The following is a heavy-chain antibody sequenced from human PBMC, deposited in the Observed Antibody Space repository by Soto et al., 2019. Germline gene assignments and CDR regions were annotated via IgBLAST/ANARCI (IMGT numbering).Heavy chain of an antibody. V-gene: IGHV3-48*03. CDR1: GFTFSSYE. Sequence: EVQLVESWGGLVQPGGSLRLSCAASGFTFSSYEMNWVRQAPGKGLECVSYISSSGSTIYYADSMKGRFTISRDNAKNSLYLQMNSLRAEDTAVYYCVVLAVLAWGQGTLVTVSS. CDR2: ISSSGSTI. J-gene: IGHJ5*02. D-gene: IGHD3-3*01. CDR3: VVLAVLA.